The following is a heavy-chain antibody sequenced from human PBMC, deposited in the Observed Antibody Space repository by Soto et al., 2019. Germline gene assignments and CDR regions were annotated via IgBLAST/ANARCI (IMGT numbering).Heavy chain of an antibody. CDR2: IYYSGST. Sequence: SETLSLPCTVSGGSISSYYWSWIRQPPGKGLEWIGYIYYSGSTNYNPSLKSRVTISVDASKNQFSLKLSSVTAADTAVYYCARVWGGAFDIWGQGTMVTVSS. CDR1: GGSISSYY. D-gene: IGHD3-10*01. V-gene: IGHV4-59*01. CDR3: ARVWGGAFDI. J-gene: IGHJ3*02.